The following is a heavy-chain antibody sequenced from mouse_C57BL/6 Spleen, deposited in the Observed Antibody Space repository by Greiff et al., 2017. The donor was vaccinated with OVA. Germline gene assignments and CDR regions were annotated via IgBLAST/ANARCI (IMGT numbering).Heavy chain of an antibody. CDR2: IDPSDSYT. J-gene: IGHJ2*01. CDR1: GYTFTRYV. CDR3: ARSPYYGNLEG. Sequence: QVQLQQPGAELVMPGASVKLSCKASGYTFTRYVMHWVKQRPGQGLEWIGEIDPSDSYTNYNQKFKGKSTLTVDKSSSTAYMQLSSLTSEDSAVYYCARSPYYGNLEGWGQGTTLTVSS. V-gene: IGHV1-69*01. D-gene: IGHD2-10*01.